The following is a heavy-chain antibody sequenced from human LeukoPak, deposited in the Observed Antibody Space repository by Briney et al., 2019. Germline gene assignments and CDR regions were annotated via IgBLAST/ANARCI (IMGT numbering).Heavy chain of an antibody. J-gene: IGHJ4*02. CDR1: GFTFSSYA. D-gene: IGHD3-9*01. CDR3: ARGILRYFDWLSRSLDY. V-gene: IGHV3-30*04. CDR2: ISYDGSNK. Sequence: GTLRLSCAASGFTFSSYAMHWVRQAPGKGLEWVAVISYDGSNKYYADSVKGRFTISRDNSKNTLYLQMNSLRAEDTAVYYCARGILRYFDWLSRSLDYWGQGTLVTVSS.